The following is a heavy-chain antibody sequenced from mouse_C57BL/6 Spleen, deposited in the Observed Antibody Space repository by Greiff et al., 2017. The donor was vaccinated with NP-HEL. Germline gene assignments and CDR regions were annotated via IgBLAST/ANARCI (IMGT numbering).Heavy chain of an antibody. CDR3: ARSGTTVVAQRY. CDR2: INPNNGGT. V-gene: IGHV1-26*01. Sequence: EVQLQQSGPELVKPGASVKISCKASGYTFTDYYMNWVKQSHGKSLEWIGDINPNNGGTSYNQKFKGKATLTVDKSSSTAYMELRSLTSEDSAVYYCARSGTTVVAQRYWGQGTTLTVSS. J-gene: IGHJ2*01. D-gene: IGHD1-1*01. CDR1: GYTFTDYY.